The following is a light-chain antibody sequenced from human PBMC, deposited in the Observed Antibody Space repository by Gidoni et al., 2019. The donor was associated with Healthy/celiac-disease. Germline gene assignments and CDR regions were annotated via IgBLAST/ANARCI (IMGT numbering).Light chain of an antibody. CDR3: QQSYSTPAIT. CDR2: AES. CDR1: QSISSY. J-gene: IGKJ5*01. V-gene: IGKV1-39*01. Sequence: DIQMTQSPSSLSASVGDRVTITCRASQSISSYLNWYQQKPGKAPKLRIYAESSLQSGVPSRFSGSGSGTDLTLTISSLQPEDFATYYCQQSYSTPAITFGQGTRLEIK.